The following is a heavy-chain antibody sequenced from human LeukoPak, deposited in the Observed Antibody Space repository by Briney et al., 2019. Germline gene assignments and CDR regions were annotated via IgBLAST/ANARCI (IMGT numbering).Heavy chain of an antibody. D-gene: IGHD1-26*01. J-gene: IGHJ4*02. CDR2: INPNSGGT. V-gene: IGHV1-2*02. CDR1: GYTLTGYY. CDR3: ASARVEWELLLDY. Sequence: ASVKVSCKASGYTLTGYYMPWVRQAPGQGLEWMGWINPNSGGTNYAQKFQGRVTMTRDTSISTAYMELSRLRSDDTAVYYCASARVEWELLLDYWGQGTLVTVSS.